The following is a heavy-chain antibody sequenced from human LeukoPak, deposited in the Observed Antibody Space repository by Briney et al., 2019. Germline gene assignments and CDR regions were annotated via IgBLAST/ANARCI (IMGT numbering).Heavy chain of an antibody. J-gene: IGHJ5*02. V-gene: IGHV4-59*01. CDR1: GGSISSYY. CDR2: IYYSGST. D-gene: IGHD3-3*01. Sequence: KPSETLSLTCTVSGGSISSYYWSWIRQPPGKGLEWIGYIYYSGSTNYNPSLKSRVTISVDTSKNQFSLKLSSVTAADTAVYYCARAIFGPLNWFDPWGQGTLVTVSS. CDR3: ARAIFGPLNWFDP.